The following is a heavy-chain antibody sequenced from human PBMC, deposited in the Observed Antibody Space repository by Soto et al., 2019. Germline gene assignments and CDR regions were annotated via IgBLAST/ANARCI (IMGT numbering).Heavy chain of an antibody. Sequence: ASVKVSCKASGYTFTSYDINWVRQATGQGLEWMGWMNPNSGNTGYAQKFQGRVTMTRNTSISTAYMELSSLRSEDTAVYYCARVSLGGVPHFGNWFDPWGQGTLVTVSS. V-gene: IGHV1-8*01. CDR2: MNPNSGNT. CDR3: ARVSLGGVPHFGNWFDP. D-gene: IGHD3-16*01. CDR1: GYTFTSYD. J-gene: IGHJ5*02.